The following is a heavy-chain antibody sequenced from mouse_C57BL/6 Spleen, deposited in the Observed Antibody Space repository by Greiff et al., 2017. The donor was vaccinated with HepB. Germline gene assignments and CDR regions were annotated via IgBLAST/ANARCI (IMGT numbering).Heavy chain of an antibody. D-gene: IGHD1-2*01. J-gene: IGHJ1*03. Sequence: EVKLMESGGGLVKPGGSLKLSCAASGFTFSSYAMSWVRQTPEKRLEWVATISDGGSYTYYPDNVKGRFTISRDNAKNNLYLQMSHLKSEDTAMYYCARDGLLRHWYFDVWGTGTTVTVSS. CDR2: ISDGGSYT. V-gene: IGHV5-4*01. CDR3: ARDGLLRHWYFDV. CDR1: GFTFSSYA.